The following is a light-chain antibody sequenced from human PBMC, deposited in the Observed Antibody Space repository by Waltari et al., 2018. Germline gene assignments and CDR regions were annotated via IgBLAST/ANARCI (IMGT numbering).Light chain of an antibody. J-gene: IGLJ2*01. Sequence: LVLTQSPSASASLGASVKLTCTLSRGHSSYAIAWHPQQPEKGPRYLMKLNSDGSQSKGDGIPDRFSASSSGAERYLTISSLQSEDEADYYCQTWGTGIVVFGGGTKLTVL. CDR1: RGHSSYA. CDR3: QTWGTGIVV. CDR2: LNSDGSQ. V-gene: IGLV4-69*01.